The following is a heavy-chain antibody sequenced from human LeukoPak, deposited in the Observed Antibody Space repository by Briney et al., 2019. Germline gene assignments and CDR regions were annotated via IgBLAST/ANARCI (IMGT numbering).Heavy chain of an antibody. J-gene: IGHJ5*02. V-gene: IGHV3-23*01. CDR1: GFSFSTYA. D-gene: IGHD2-2*01. CDR3: AKLPREYCSSTSCPNWFDT. Sequence: PGGSLRLSCAASGFSFSTYAMTWVRQAPGKGLEWVSALSASGGTTYYADSVQGRFATSRDNSKNTLYLQMNSLRAEDTAVYYCAKLPREYCSSTSCPNWFDTWGQGTLVTVSS. CDR2: LSASGGTT.